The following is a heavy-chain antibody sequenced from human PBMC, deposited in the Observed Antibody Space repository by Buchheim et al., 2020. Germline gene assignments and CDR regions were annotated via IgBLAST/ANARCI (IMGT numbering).Heavy chain of an antibody. J-gene: IGHJ2*01. V-gene: IGHV3-23*01. Sequence: EVQLLESGGGLVQPGGSLRLSCAASGFTFSSYDMSWVRQAPGKGLVWVTAISGSGGSTYYADSVKGRFTISRDNSKNTLSLQMNILTAEDTAVYYCAKPGEYSSDWYDYYFDLWGRGTL. D-gene: IGHD6-19*01. CDR1: GFTFSSYD. CDR3: AKPGEYSSDWYDYYFDL. CDR2: ISGSGGST.